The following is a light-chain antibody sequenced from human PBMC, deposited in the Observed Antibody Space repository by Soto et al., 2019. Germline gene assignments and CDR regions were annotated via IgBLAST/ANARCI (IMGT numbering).Light chain of an antibody. CDR2: GAS. Sequence: IVLTQFPGTLSLSPVERANLSCSASQSVSSSYLAWYQQKPGQAPRLLIYGASSRATGIPDRFSGSGSGTDFTLTISSLEPEDSAVYYCQQRHMWPITFGQGTRLEI. CDR1: QSVSSSY. CDR3: QQRHMWPIT. V-gene: IGKV3D-20*02. J-gene: IGKJ5*01.